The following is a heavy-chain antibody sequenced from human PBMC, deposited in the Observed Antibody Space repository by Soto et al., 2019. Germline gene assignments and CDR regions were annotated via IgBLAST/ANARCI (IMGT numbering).Heavy chain of an antibody. V-gene: IGHV4-34*01. CDR3: ARGYGEEWPTSDF. Sequence: QVQLQQWGAGLLKPSETLSLTCTVYGGSFSRYHWNWIRQAPGKGLEWIGEIHHDGGTNYSPSLGGRVTISVDTSKNEFSLKLSSVTAADTGVYYCARGYGEEWPTSDFWGQGTLVTVSS. D-gene: IGHD3-10*01. J-gene: IGHJ4*02. CDR2: IHHDGGT. CDR1: GGSFSRYH.